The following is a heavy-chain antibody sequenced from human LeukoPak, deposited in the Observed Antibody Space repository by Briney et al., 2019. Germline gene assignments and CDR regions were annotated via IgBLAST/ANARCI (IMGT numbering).Heavy chain of an antibody. J-gene: IGHJ4*02. CDR3: ARGRYYGGNSDY. CDR1: GYTFTSYD. D-gene: IGHD4-23*01. CDR2: MNPNSGNT. V-gene: IGHV1-8*01. Sequence: ASVKVSCKASGYTFTSYDINWVRQATGQGLEWMGWMNPNSGNTGYAQKFQGRVTMTRNTSISTAYMELSSLRSEDTAVYYCARGRYYGGNSDYWGQGTLVTVSS.